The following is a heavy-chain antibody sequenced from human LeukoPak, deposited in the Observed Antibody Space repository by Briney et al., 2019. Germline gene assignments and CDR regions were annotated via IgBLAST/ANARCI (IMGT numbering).Heavy chain of an antibody. Sequence: PGGSLRLSCAASGFSVSRNYIAWVRRAPGKGLEWVSVLHSDGRTYCADYVEGRFPISRDQSENTLYLQMNGLGAEDTAVYYCARGDRAVTAIIGLWGQGTLVTVSS. CDR1: GFSVSRNY. CDR2: LHSDGRT. J-gene: IGHJ4*02. V-gene: IGHV3-53*01. CDR3: ARGDRAVTAIIGL. D-gene: IGHD2-21*02.